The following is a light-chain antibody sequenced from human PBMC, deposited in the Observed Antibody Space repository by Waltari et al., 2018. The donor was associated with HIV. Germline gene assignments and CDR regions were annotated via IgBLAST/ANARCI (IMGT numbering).Light chain of an antibody. V-gene: IGKV1-5*03. J-gene: IGKJ2*01. CDR2: ATS. CDR1: QSISNW. CDR3: QQYNTYPYT. Sequence: DIQMTQSPSTLSGSVGDRVTITCRASQSISNWLAWYQQKPGKAPKVLIYATSSLKSGVPSTFSGSGSGTEFTLTISSLQPDDFATYYCQQYNTYPYTFGQGTKLEVK.